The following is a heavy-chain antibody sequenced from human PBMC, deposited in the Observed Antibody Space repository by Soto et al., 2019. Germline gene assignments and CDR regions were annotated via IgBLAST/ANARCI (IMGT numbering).Heavy chain of an antibody. CDR3: ARGEGGYDFWSGYYFDY. Sequence: SETLSLTCTVSGYSISSGYYWGWIRQPPGKGLEWIGSIYHSGSTYYNPSLKSRVTISVDTSKNQFSLKLSSVTAADTAVYYCARGEGGYDFWSGYYFDYWGQGTLVTVSS. D-gene: IGHD3-3*01. CDR2: IYHSGST. V-gene: IGHV4-38-2*02. J-gene: IGHJ4*02. CDR1: GYSISSGYY.